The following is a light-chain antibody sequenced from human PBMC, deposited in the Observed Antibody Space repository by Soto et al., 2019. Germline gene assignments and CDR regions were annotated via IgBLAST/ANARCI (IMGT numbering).Light chain of an antibody. CDR2: DAS. J-gene: IGKJ4*01. CDR3: QQYSNWPPLT. CDR1: QSVRSN. V-gene: IGKV3-15*01. Sequence: EIVLTQSPATLSVSPGERATLSCRASQSVRSNLSWYQQKPGQAPRLLIFDASTRATNIPSRFSGSGSGTEVILSTSSMQSEDVSVYYCQQYSNWPPLTFGGGTKVEIK.